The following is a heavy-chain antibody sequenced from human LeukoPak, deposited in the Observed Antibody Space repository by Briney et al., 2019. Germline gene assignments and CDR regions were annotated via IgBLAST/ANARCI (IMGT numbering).Heavy chain of an antibody. Sequence: GGSLRLSCSASGFTFSSYGFHWVRQAPGKRLEWMAFIRKDAGKTYYADSVKGRFSISRDISKNTLYLQMNSLRAEDTAVYYCARVRLGEISGWYIFDDWGQGTLVTVSS. CDR2: IRKDAGKT. CDR3: ARVRLGEISGWYIFDD. J-gene: IGHJ4*02. V-gene: IGHV3-30*02. D-gene: IGHD6-19*01. CDR1: GFTFSSYG.